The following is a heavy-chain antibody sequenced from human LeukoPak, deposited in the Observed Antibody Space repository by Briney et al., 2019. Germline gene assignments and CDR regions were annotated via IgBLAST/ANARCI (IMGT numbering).Heavy chain of an antibody. J-gene: IGHJ4*02. CDR1: GFTFSSYA. D-gene: IGHD3-10*01. Sequence: GGSLRLSCAASGFTFSSYARHWVRQAPGKGLEWVAVISYDGSNKYYADSVKGRFTISRDNSKNTLYLQMNSLRAEDTAVYYCARDHSLCFGEFPDYWGQGTLVTVSS. CDR3: ARDHSLCFGEFPDY. V-gene: IGHV3-30*04. CDR2: ISYDGSNK.